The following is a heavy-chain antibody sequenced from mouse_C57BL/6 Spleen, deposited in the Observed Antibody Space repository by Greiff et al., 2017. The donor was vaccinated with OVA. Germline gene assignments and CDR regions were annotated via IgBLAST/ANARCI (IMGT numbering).Heavy chain of an antibody. CDR2: INYDGSST. D-gene: IGHD2-3*01. J-gene: IGHJ2*01. V-gene: IGHV5-16*01. Sequence: EVHLVESEGGLVQPGSSMKLSCTASGFTFSDYYMAWVRQVPEKGLEWVANINYDGSSTYYLDSLKSRFIISRDNAKNILYLQMSSLKSEDTATYYCAKGGDGSYYFDYWGQGTTLTVSS. CDR3: AKGGDGSYYFDY. CDR1: GFTFSDYY.